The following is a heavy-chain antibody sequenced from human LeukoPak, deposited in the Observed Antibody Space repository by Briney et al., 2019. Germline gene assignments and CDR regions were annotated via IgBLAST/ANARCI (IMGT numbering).Heavy chain of an antibody. D-gene: IGHD1-26*01. CDR3: ARAGEEVGATTVALDY. J-gene: IGHJ4*02. CDR1: GFTFSSYS. Sequence: GGSLRLSCAASGFTFSSYSMSWVRQAPGKGLEWVSSISSSSSYIYYADSVKGRFTISRDNAKNSLYLQMNSLRAEDTAVYYCARAGEEVGATTVALDYWGQGALVTVSS. V-gene: IGHV3-21*01. CDR2: ISSSSSYI.